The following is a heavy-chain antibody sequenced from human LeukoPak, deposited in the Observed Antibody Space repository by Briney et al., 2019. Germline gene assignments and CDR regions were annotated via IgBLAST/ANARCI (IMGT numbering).Heavy chain of an antibody. Sequence: ASVKVSCKSSGYTFTDYFIHWVRQAPGQGLEWMGWINPNSGATKYAQKFQGRVSMTRDTSINTAYMDLTNLRSDDTAIFYCARVKKLMPELEFWGQGTLVTVCS. V-gene: IGHV1-2*02. D-gene: IGHD2-2*01. CDR3: ARVKKLMPELEF. J-gene: IGHJ4*02. CDR1: GYTFTDYF. CDR2: INPNSGAT.